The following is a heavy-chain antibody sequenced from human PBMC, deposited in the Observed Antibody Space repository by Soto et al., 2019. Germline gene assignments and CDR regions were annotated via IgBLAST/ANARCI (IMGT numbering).Heavy chain of an antibody. Sequence: QVQLVQSGAEVKKPGASVKVSCKASGYTFTSYYIHCVRQAPGQGLEWIGIINPVTGSTTYSQKFQGRVTMTRDTSTSTVYMDLSSLRSEDTAVYYCARDPRGSSSGYFDLWGRGTLDTVSS. CDR2: INPVTGST. J-gene: IGHJ2*01. CDR3: ARDPRGSSSGYFDL. D-gene: IGHD3-10*01. V-gene: IGHV1-46*01. CDR1: GYTFTSYY.